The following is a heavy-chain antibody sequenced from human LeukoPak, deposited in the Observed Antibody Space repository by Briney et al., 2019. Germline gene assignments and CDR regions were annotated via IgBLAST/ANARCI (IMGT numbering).Heavy chain of an antibody. D-gene: IGHD2/OR15-2a*01. CDR2: ISAYNGNT. Sequence: ASVKVSCKAFGYTFTSYDIIWVRQAPGQGLEWMGWISAYNGNTNSAQKLQGRVTMTTDTSTSTAYMELRSLKSDDTAMYYCARDRVRRSTTGGAFDIWGQGTMVTVSS. CDR3: ARDRVRRSTTGGAFDI. CDR1: GYTFTSYD. J-gene: IGHJ3*02. V-gene: IGHV1-18*01.